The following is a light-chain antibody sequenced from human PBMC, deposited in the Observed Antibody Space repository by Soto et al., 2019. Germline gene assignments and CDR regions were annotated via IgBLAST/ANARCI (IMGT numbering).Light chain of an antibody. CDR3: QQYNSYSWT. J-gene: IGKJ1*01. CDR1: QSISSW. CDR2: DAS. Sequence: IPMTQSPSTVSASVGDRDTIACRASQSISSWLAWYQQKPGKAPKLLIYDASSLESGVPSRFSGSGSGTEFTLTISSLQPDDFATYYCQQYNSYSWTFGQGTKVDVK. V-gene: IGKV1-5*01.